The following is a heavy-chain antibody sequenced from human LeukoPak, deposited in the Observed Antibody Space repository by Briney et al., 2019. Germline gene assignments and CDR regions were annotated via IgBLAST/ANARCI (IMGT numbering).Heavy chain of an antibody. V-gene: IGHV3-30-3*01. Sequence: GRSLRLSCAASGFTFSSYAMHWVRQAPGKGLEWVAVISYDGSNKYYADSVKGRFTISRDNSKNTLYLQMNSLRAEDTAVYYCARETAMVADDAFDIWGQGTMVTVSS. CDR3: ARETAMVADDAFDI. D-gene: IGHD5-18*01. J-gene: IGHJ3*02. CDR2: ISYDGSNK. CDR1: GFTFSSYA.